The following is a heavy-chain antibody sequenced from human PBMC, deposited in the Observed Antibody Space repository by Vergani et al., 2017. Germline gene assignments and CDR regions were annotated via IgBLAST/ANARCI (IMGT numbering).Heavy chain of an antibody. CDR2: IYYSGST. J-gene: IGHJ6*03. D-gene: IGHD1-20*01. CDR1: GGSISSGGYY. Sequence: QVQLQESGPGLVKPSQTLSLTCTVSGGSISSGGYYWSWIRQHPGKGLEWIGYIYYSGSTYYNPSLKSRVTISVDTSKNQFSLKLSSVTAADTAVYYCARVGHEYNWNVSGGYYYYYMDVWGKGTTVTVSS. V-gene: IGHV4-31*03. CDR3: ARVGHEYNWNVSGGYYYYYMDV.